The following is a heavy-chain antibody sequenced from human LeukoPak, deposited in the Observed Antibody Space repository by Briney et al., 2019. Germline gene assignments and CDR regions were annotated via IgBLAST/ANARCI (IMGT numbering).Heavy chain of an antibody. CDR3: ARGPITIFGVVIGDPFDY. D-gene: IGHD3-3*01. V-gene: IGHV4-34*01. CDR1: GGSFSGYY. CDR2: INHSGST. J-gene: IGHJ4*02. Sequence: PSETLSLTCAVYGGSFSGYYWSWIRQPPGKGLEWIGEINHSGSTNYNPSLKSRVTISVDTSKNQFSLKLSSVTAADTAVYYCARGPITIFGVVIGDPFDYWGQGTLVTVSS.